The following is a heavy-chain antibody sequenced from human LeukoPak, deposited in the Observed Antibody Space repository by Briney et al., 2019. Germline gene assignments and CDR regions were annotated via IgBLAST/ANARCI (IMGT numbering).Heavy chain of an antibody. J-gene: IGHJ4*02. CDR2: ISSSSSYI. CDR3: ARDEIAVAGTSDY. CDR1: GFIFSSYG. Sequence: PGGSLRLSCAASGFIFSSYGMHWVRQAPDKGLEWVSSISSSSSYIYYADSVKGRFTISRDNAKNSLYLQMNSLRAEDTAVYYCARDEIAVAGTSDYWGQGTLVTVSS. D-gene: IGHD6-19*01. V-gene: IGHV3-21*01.